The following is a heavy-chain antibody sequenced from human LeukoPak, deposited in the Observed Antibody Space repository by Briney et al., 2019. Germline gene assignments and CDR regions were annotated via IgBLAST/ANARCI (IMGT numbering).Heavy chain of an antibody. J-gene: IGHJ4*02. V-gene: IGHV3-23*01. CDR3: AKYGSGTYYNGLY. CDR1: GFTLSSYA. D-gene: IGHD3-10*01. CDR2: ISVSGGST. Sequence: PGGSLRLSCAASGFTLSSYAMTWVRQAPGQGLQWVSTISVSGGSTYYADSVKGRFTISRDTSKSTLYLQMNSLRDEDTAVYYCAKYGSGTYYNGLYWGQGTLVTVSS.